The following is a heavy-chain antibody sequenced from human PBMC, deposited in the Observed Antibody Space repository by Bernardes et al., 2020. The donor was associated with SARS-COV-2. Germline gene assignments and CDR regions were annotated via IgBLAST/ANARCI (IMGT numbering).Heavy chain of an antibody. D-gene: IGHD3-3*01. CDR1: GFTFSSYE. J-gene: IGHJ6*02. Sequence: GSLRLSGAASGFTFSSYEMNWVRQAPGKGLEWVSYISSSGSTIYYADSVKGRFTISRDNAKNSLYLQMNSLRAEDTAVYYCARDRLGITIFGGVYYYGMDVWGQGTTVTVSS. CDR2: ISSSGSTI. V-gene: IGHV3-48*03. CDR3: ARDRLGITIFGGVYYYGMDV.